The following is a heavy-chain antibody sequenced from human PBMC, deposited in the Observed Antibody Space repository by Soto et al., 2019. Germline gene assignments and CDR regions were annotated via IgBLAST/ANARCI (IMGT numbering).Heavy chain of an antibody. D-gene: IGHD6-13*01. CDR3: ARIGYSSSWRCGDCYYFDF. CDR2: ISAYNGNT. V-gene: IGHV1-18*01. CDR1: GYTFTNYG. Sequence: QVQLVQSGAEVKKPGASVKVSCKASGYTFTNYGISWVRQAPGQGLEWMGWISAYNGNTNYAQKLQGRVTVTTDTSTNTAYMELRSLRSDDTAVYYCARIGYSSSWRCGDCYYFDFWGQGTLVTVSS. J-gene: IGHJ4*02.